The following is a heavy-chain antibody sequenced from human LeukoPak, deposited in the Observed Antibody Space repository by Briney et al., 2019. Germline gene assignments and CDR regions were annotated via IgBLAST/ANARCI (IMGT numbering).Heavy chain of an antibody. CDR2: ISSSSTYM. D-gene: IGHD4-17*01. V-gene: IGHV3-21*01. Sequence: GGSLRLSCAASGFIFDSYTMNWGRLAPGKGLEWVSSISSSSTYMYSADSVKGRFTISRDNAKNSLYLQMSSLRAEDTAVYYCARAVAVSVGRYYGMDVWGQGTTVTVSS. CDR1: GFIFDSYT. J-gene: IGHJ6*02. CDR3: ARAVAVSVGRYYGMDV.